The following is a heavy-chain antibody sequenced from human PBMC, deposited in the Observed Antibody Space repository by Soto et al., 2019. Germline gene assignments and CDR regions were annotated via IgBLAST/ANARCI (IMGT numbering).Heavy chain of an antibody. CDR2: MYFSGFYSGST. Sequence: SETLSLTCTVSGGSMSSSSYYWGWIRQPPGKGLEWIANMYFSGFYSGSTSYNPSLKSRVTISVDTSKNQFSLQVSSVTAADTAVYYCARGFHILTFGFCLGYWGQATLVTVSS. CDR3: ARGFHILTFGFCLGY. J-gene: IGHJ4*02. V-gene: IGHV4-39*01. D-gene: IGHD3-9*01. CDR1: GGSMSSSSYY.